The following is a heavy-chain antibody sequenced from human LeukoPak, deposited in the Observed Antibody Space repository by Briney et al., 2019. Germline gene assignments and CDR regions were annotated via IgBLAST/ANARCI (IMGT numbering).Heavy chain of an antibody. CDR1: GFTFSSYE. Sequence: GGSLRLSCAASGFTFSSYEMNWVRQAPGKGLEWVSYISSSGSTIYYADSVKGRFTISRDNAKNSLYLQMNSLRAEDTAAYYCARYYGSGSYLDYWGQGTLVTVSS. J-gene: IGHJ4*02. CDR2: ISSSGSTI. D-gene: IGHD3-10*01. V-gene: IGHV3-48*03. CDR3: ARYYGSGSYLDY.